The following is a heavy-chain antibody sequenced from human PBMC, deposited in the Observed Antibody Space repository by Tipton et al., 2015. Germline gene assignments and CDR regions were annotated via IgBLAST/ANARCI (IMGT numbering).Heavy chain of an antibody. CDR2: VKSKTDGGTT. CDR1: GFTFSYYA. V-gene: IGHV3-15*07. D-gene: IGHD3-22*01. Sequence: SLRLSCSASGFTFSYYAMNWVRQAPGKGLEWIGRVKSKTDGGTTDYAAPVKGRFTISRDDSKNTLYLQMKSLKTEDTALYYCSTDPDTNSYYANSDTWAYFDSWGQGTLVTVSS. J-gene: IGHJ4*02. CDR3: STDPDTNSYYANSDTWAYFDS.